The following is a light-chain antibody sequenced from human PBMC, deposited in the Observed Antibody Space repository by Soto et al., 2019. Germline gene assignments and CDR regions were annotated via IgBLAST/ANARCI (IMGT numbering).Light chain of an antibody. CDR3: QQADSFPLT. V-gene: IGKV1D-12*01. CDR1: QDISTL. J-gene: IGKJ4*01. Sequence: DIQMTQSPSSVSASIGDTVTITCRASQDISTLLAWYQQKPGKAPKLLIYGASTLESGVPSRFSGRGSGTDFTLTISSLQPEDFATYFCQQADSFPLTFGGGTKGEIK. CDR2: GAS.